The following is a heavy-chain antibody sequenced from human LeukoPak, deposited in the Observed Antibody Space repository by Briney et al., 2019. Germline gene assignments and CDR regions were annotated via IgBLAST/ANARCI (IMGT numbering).Heavy chain of an antibody. CDR2: ISGSGGTT. CDR3: AKGGEQGDYGDAYFQH. V-gene: IGHV3-23*01. CDR1: GFTFSSYA. D-gene: IGHD4-17*01. Sequence: GGSLRLSCAASGFTFSSYAMNWVRQAPGKGLEWVSAISGSGGTTYDADSVKGRFTISRDNSKNMLYLQMNSLRVEDTAVYYCAKGGEQGDYGDAYFQHWGQGTLVTVSS. J-gene: IGHJ1*01.